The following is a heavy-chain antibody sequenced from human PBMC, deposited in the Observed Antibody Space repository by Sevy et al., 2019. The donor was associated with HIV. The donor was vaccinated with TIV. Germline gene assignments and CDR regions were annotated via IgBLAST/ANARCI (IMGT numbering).Heavy chain of an antibody. CDR2: IKVDGSEK. CDR1: GFTFSRYW. CDR3: ARDCSSNTYIWGLDV. D-gene: IGHD2-2*01. Sequence: GGSLRLSCAASGFTFSRYWMSWVRQAPGKGLEWVANIKVDGSEKYYVDSVKGRFTISRDNAKNSLYLQMNSLRAEDTAVYYCARDCSSNTYIWGLDVWGQGTTVTVSS. J-gene: IGHJ6*02. V-gene: IGHV3-7*03.